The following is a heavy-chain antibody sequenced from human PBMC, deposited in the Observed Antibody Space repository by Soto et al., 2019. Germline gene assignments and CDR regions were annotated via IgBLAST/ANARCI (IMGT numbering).Heavy chain of an antibody. D-gene: IGHD4-17*01. CDR3: TRPPTDYEAHMLFGMDV. Sequence: PGGSLRLSCAASGFTFSGSAMHWVRQASGKGLEWVGRIRSKANSYATAYAASVKGRFTISRDDSKNTAYLQMNSLKTEDTAVYYCTRPPTDYEAHMLFGMDVWGQGTTVTVSS. V-gene: IGHV3-73*01. CDR2: IRSKANSYAT. CDR1: GFTFSGSA. J-gene: IGHJ6*02.